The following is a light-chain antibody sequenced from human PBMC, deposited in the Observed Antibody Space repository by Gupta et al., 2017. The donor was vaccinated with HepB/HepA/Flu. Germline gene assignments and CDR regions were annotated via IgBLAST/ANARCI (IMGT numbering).Light chain of an antibody. Sequence: IQMTQSTSSLSASVGDRVTITCRASQSISSYLNWYQQKPGKAPNLLIYAASSLQSGGPSRFSGSGSGTEFTLIISSLQPEEVATDYCQQSYSTPPGTFGQGTKVEIK. CDR1: QSISSY. CDR3: QQSYSTPPGT. CDR2: AAS. V-gene: IGKV1-39*01. J-gene: IGKJ1*01.